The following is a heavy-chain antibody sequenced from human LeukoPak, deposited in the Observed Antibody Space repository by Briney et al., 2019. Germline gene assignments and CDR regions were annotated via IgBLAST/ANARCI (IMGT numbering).Heavy chain of an antibody. CDR3: ARAPAGSSKYEY. Sequence: SETLSLTCSVSGGSISSYSWTWIRQPAGKGLEWIGRIYATGSTNFNPSLKSRVTMSVDTSKSQFSLNLSSVTAADMAVYYCARAPAGSSKYEYWGQGILVTVSS. CDR1: GGSISSYS. V-gene: IGHV4-4*07. D-gene: IGHD6-13*01. J-gene: IGHJ4*02. CDR2: IYATGST.